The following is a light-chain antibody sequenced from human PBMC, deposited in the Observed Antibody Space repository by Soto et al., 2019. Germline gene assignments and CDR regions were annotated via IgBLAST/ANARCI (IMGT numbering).Light chain of an antibody. Sequence: EIELTQSPCTLSASAVDRATIACRASQNIGVCLAWYQQKPGKVPSLLIYKASTLEDGVSSRFSGTGSGTDFTLTIYNLQPDDVATDYGQQWSLYPWTVGQGTKVDIK. V-gene: IGKV1-5*03. CDR1: QNIGVC. J-gene: IGKJ1*01. CDR2: KAS. CDR3: QQWSLYPWT.